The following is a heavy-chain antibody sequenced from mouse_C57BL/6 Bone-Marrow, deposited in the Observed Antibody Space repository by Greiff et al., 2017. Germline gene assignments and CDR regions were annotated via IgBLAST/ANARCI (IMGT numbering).Heavy chain of an antibody. CDR1: GYTFTSYG. J-gene: IGHJ2*01. CDR3: ARGSSSFDY. CDR2: IYPRSGNT. V-gene: IGHV1-81*01. D-gene: IGHD1-1*01. Sequence: LVESGAELARPGASVKLSCKASGYTFTSYGISWVKQRTGQGLEWIGEIYPRSGNTYYNEKFKGKATLTADKSSSTAYMELRSLTSEDSAVYFCARGSSSFDYWGQGTTLTVSS.